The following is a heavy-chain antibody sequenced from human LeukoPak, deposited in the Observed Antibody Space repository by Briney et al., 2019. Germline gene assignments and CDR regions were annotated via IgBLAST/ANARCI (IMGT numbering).Heavy chain of an antibody. D-gene: IGHD3-10*01. CDR3: ARDRYYGSGSYYNPRRGYFDY. J-gene: IGHJ4*02. V-gene: IGHV4-34*01. CDR1: GGSFSGYY. Sequence: PPETLPLTCAVYGGSFSGYYWSWIRQPPGKGLEWIGEINHSGSTNYNPSLKSRVTISVDTSKNQFSLKLSSVTAADTAVYYCARDRYYGSGSYYNPRRGYFDYWGQGTLVTVSS. CDR2: INHSGST.